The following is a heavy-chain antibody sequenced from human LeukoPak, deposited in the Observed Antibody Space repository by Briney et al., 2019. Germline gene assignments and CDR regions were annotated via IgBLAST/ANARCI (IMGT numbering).Heavy chain of an antibody. J-gene: IGHJ4*02. Sequence: GESLKISCKGSGYSFNTYWIGWVRQMPGKGLEWMGVIHPGDSDTRYSPSFQGQVTISADKSINTAYLQWSTLKASDSVIYYCARLRGVAEKGYYRGVDVWGQGTLLTVSS. D-gene: IGHD1-26*01. CDR3: ARLRGVAEKGYYRGVDV. CDR2: IHPGDSDT. CDR1: GYSFNTYW. V-gene: IGHV5-51*01.